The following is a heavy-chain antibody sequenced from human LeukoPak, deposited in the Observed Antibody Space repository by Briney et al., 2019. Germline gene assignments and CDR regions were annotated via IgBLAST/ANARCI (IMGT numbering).Heavy chain of an antibody. Sequence: SETLSLTCTVSGGSISSSSYYWDWIRQPPGKGLDWIGSIYYSGSTYYNLSLKSRVTISVDTSKNQFSLKLASVTAADTAVYYCARLFGLDTAYSGYFQHWGQGTLVTVSS. CDR2: IYYSGST. J-gene: IGHJ1*01. CDR1: GGSISSSSYY. D-gene: IGHD3/OR15-3a*01. V-gene: IGHV4-39*01. CDR3: ARLFGLDTAYSGYFQH.